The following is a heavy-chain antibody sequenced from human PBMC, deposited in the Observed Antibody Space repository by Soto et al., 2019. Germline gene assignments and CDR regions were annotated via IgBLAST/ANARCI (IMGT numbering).Heavy chain of an antibody. V-gene: IGHV1-2*02. J-gene: IGHJ4*02. CDR1: GYSFTDHY. CDR3: ALTSAVLLVRSLDY. Sequence: QVQLEQSGAEVKKPGASVKVSCKTSGYSFTDHYLHWVRQAPGQGLEWMGWINPKSGTIIYVQKFQGRITMTRDTSNSTGYLELRRLRSDATAVYYCALTSAVLLVRSLDYLGQGTLVTVAS. D-gene: IGHD1-26*01. CDR2: INPKSGTI.